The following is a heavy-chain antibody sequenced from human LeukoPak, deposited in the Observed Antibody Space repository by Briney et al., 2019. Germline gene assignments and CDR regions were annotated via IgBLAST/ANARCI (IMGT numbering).Heavy chain of an antibody. D-gene: IGHD6-13*01. CDR3: AREEGIAGPFDY. CDR1: GGSISSYY. V-gene: IGHV4-59*01. J-gene: IGHJ4*02. Sequence: SETLSLTCTVSGGSISSYYWSWIRQPPGKGLEWIGYIYYSGSTNYNPSLKSRVTISVDTSKNQFSLKLSSVTAADTAVYYCAREEGIAGPFDYWGQGTLVTVSS. CDR2: IYYSGST.